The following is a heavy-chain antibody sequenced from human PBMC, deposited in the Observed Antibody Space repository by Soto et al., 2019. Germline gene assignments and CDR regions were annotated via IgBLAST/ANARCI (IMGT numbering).Heavy chain of an antibody. CDR3: ARWLTHAMGDHDY. CDR1: GGSISSGDYY. V-gene: IGHV4-31*03. Sequence: QVQLQESGPGLVKPSQTLSLTCTVSGGSISSGDYYWSWIRQHPGQGLEWIGYIYFTGNTFYSPSLKSRVTLSIDTSKNEFSLKLNSVTAADTAVYYCARWLTHAMGDHDYWGQGTLVTVSS. D-gene: IGHD2-21*02. J-gene: IGHJ4*02. CDR2: IYFTGNT.